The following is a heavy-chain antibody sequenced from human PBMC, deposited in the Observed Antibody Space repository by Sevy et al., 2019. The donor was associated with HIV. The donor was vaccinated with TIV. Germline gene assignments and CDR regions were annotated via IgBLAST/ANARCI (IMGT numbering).Heavy chain of an antibody. D-gene: IGHD6-19*01. CDR1: GFTFSSYA. J-gene: IGHJ4*02. CDR3: ARVKFGIAVAGTPFDY. CDR2: ISYDGSNK. Sequence: GGSLRLSCAASGFTFSSYAMHWVRQAPGKGLEWVVVISYDGSNKYYADSVKGRFTISRDNSKNTLYLQMNSLRAEDTAVYYCARVKFGIAVAGTPFDYWGQGTLVTVSS. V-gene: IGHV3-30*04.